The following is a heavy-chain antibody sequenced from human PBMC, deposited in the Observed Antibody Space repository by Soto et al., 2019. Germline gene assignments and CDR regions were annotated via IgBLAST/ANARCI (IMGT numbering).Heavy chain of an antibody. V-gene: IGHV4-39*01. CDR1: GGSISSSSYY. CDR3: ARQGPPYDILTGYPDRNAFDI. CDR2: IYYSGST. J-gene: IGHJ3*02. Sequence: SETLSLTCTVSGGSISSSSYYWGWIRQPPGKGLEWIGSIYYSGSTYYNPSLKSRVTISVDTSKNQFTLKLSSVTAADTAVYYCARQGPPYDILTGYPDRNAFDIWGQGTMVTVSS. D-gene: IGHD3-9*01.